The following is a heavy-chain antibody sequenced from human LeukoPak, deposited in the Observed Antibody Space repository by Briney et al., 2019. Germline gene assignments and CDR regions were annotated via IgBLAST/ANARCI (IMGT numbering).Heavy chain of an antibody. D-gene: IGHD2-2*02. V-gene: IGHV1-18*01. CDR3: ARGGYCSSTSCYTDWFDP. CDR1: GYTFTSYG. Sequence: ASVKVSCKASGYTFTSYGISWVRQAPGQGLEWMGWISAYNGNTNCAQKLQGRVTMTTDTSTSTAYMELRSLRSDDTAVYYCARGGYCSSTSCYTDWFDPWGQGTLVTVSS. CDR2: ISAYNGNT. J-gene: IGHJ5*02.